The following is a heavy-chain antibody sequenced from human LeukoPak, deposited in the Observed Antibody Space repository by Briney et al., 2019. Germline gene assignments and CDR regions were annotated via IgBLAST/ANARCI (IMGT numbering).Heavy chain of an antibody. CDR3: ARDSPFLGY. D-gene: IGHD3-16*01. J-gene: IGHJ4*02. Sequence: GGSLRLSCAASGFTFSSYSMNWVRQAPGKGLEWVSYISSSSSTIYCADSVKGRFTISRDNAKNSLYLQMNSLRAEDTAVYYCARDSPFLGYWGQGTLVTVSS. CDR1: GFTFSSYS. V-gene: IGHV3-48*04. CDR2: ISSSSSTI.